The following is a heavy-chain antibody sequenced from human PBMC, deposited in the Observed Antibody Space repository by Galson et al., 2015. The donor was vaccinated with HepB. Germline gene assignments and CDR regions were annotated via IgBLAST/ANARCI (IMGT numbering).Heavy chain of an antibody. J-gene: IGHJ4*02. CDR1: GFTFSSYW. D-gene: IGHD3-9*01. V-gene: IGHV3-7*03. Sequence: SLRLSCAASGFTFSSYWMSWVRQAPGKGLEWVANIKQDGSEKYYVDSVKGRFTISRDNAKNSLYLQMNSLRAKDTAVYYCARGELRYFDWLLSRGHTLDYWGQGTLVTVSS. CDR3: ARGELRYFDWLLSRGHTLDY. CDR2: IKQDGSEK.